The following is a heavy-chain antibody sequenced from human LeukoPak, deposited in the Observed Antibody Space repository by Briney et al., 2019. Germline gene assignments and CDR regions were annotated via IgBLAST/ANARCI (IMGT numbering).Heavy chain of an antibody. Sequence: SGTLSLTCSVSGGSISSYYWSWIRQPAGTGLERIGYVYYSGSTNYNPSLKSRVTISVNTSKRQFSLKMSSVTAADTAVYYCARASVREPYYFDYWGQGTLVTVSS. CDR1: GGSISSYY. J-gene: IGHJ4*02. CDR3: ARASVREPYYFDY. CDR2: VYYSGST. V-gene: IGHV4-59*01. D-gene: IGHD3-10*01.